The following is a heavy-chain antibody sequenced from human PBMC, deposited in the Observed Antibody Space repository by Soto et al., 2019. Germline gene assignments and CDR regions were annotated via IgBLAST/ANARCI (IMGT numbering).Heavy chain of an antibody. CDR1: GYSFTGYY. Sequence: ASVKVSCKASGYSFTGYYIHWVRQAPGQGLEWMGWINPDSGATNYAQNFQGMFTLTSDTSISTASMDLTSLTSDDTAVYYCARGDYGTGGYPFPYFDYWGQGTLVTVSS. CDR2: INPDSGAT. V-gene: IGHV1-2*02. CDR3: ARGDYGTGGYPFPYFDY. J-gene: IGHJ4*02. D-gene: IGHD2-8*02.